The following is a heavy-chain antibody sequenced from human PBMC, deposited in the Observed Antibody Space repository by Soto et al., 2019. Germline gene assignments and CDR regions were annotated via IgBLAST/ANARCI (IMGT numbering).Heavy chain of an antibody. D-gene: IGHD2-15*01. CDR1: GFTFSSYW. Sequence: EVQLVESGGGLVQPGGSLRLSCAASGFTFSSYWMSWVRQAPGKGLEWVANIKQDGSEKYYVDSVKGRFTISRDNAKNSLYLQMNSLRAEDTAVYYCARGAEKLRAPSDYWGQGTLVTVSS. CDR3: ARGAEKLRAPSDY. CDR2: IKQDGSEK. V-gene: IGHV3-7*01. J-gene: IGHJ4*02.